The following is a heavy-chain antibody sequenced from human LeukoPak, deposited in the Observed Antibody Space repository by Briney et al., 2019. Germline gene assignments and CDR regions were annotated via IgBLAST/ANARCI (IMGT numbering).Heavy chain of an antibody. CDR2: INPSGGST. D-gene: IGHD5-18*01. J-gene: IGHJ4*02. Sequence: ASVKVSCKTSGYTFTHYYIHWVRQAPGQGLEWMGIINPSGGSTNYAQTFQGRLSMTRDTSTGTVYMELSSLRSEDTAVYYCARGAYSYAQDFWGQGTLVTVSS. CDR1: GYTFTHYY. CDR3: ARGAYSYAQDF. V-gene: IGHV1-46*01.